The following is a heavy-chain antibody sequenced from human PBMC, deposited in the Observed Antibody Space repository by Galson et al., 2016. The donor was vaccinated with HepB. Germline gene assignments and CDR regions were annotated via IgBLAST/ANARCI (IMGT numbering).Heavy chain of an antibody. V-gene: IGHV3-23*01. Sequence: SLRFSCAASGFSLSTYTMNWVRQAPGKGLEWVSSVSGSSVATHYADSVKGRFTITRDNSKNTAFVKMNSLRAGDTDVYYCARDDHYGVYFDHWGQGTLVTVSS. D-gene: IGHD3-16*01. CDR1: GFSLSTYT. J-gene: IGHJ4*02. CDR3: ARDDHYGVYFDH. CDR2: VSGSSVAT.